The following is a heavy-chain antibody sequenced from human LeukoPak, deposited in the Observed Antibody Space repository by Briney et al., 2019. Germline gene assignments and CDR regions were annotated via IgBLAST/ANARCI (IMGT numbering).Heavy chain of an antibody. Sequence: SETLSLTCTVSGGSISSYYWSWIRQPPGKGLEWIGYIYYSGSTNYNPSLQSRVTISIDKSKNQFSLKLSSVTAADTAVYYCARESTQTRFFDLWGRGTLVTVSS. CDR3: ARESTQTRFFDL. D-gene: IGHD5/OR15-5a*01. V-gene: IGHV4-59*12. CDR1: GGSISSYY. CDR2: IYYSGST. J-gene: IGHJ2*01.